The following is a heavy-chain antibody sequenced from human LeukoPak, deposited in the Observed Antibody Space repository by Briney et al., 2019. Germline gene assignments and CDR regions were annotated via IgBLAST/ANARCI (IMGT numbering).Heavy chain of an antibody. J-gene: IGHJ3*02. CDR1: GYSFTSYW. V-gene: IGHV5-51*01. Sequence: GESLKISCKGSGYSFTSYWIGWVRQMPGKGLEWMGIFYPGDSDTRYSPSFQGQVTISADKSISTAYLQWSSLKASDTAMYYCARRGSSWTYAFDIWGQGTMVTVSS. D-gene: IGHD6-13*01. CDR3: ARRGSSWTYAFDI. CDR2: FYPGDSDT.